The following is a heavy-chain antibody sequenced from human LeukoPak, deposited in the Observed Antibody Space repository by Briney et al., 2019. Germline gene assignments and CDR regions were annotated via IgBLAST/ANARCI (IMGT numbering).Heavy chain of an antibody. V-gene: IGHV3-21*01. CDR2: ISSSSTYI. J-gene: IGHJ5*01. CDR1: GFTFSSYS. D-gene: IGHD6-19*01. CDR3: AREASSGWSDS. Sequence: GGSLRLSCAASGFTFSSYSINWVRQAPGKGLECVSSISSSSTYIYYADSVKGRFTISRDNAKNSLYLQMNSLRAEDTAVYYCAREASSGWSDSWGQGTLVTVSS.